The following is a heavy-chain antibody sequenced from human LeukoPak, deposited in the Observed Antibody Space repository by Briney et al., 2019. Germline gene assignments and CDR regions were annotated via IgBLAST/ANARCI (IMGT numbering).Heavy chain of an antibody. Sequence: GESLKISCKGSGYSFTSYWIGWVRQMPGKGLEWMGIIYPGDSGTRYSPSFEGQVTVSADKSINTAYMEWGSLKASDTAVYYCARRANKDGYNYDYYDYWGQGTLVSVSS. V-gene: IGHV5-51*01. D-gene: IGHD5-24*01. CDR1: GYSFTSYW. J-gene: IGHJ4*02. CDR3: ARRANKDGYNYDYYDY. CDR2: IYPGDSGT.